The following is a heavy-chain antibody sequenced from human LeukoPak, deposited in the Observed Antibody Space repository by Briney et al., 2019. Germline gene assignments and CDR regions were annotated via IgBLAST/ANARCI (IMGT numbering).Heavy chain of an antibody. V-gene: IGHV1-18*01. J-gene: IGHJ4*02. CDR2: ISGDNRDT. Sequence: ASVKVSCKASGYSFRNYGLTWVRQVPGQGLEWMGWISGDNRDTDSAEKFQGRLTMTTDTSTSTAYMDLRSLRSDDTGIYYCAILIRAAALIDYWGQGTLVTVSS. CDR3: AILIRAAALIDY. CDR1: GYSFRNYG. D-gene: IGHD6-13*01.